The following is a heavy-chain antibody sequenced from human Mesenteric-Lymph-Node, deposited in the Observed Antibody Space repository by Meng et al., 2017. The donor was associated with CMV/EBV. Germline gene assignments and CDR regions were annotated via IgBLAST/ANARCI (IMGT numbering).Heavy chain of an antibody. CDR2: ISYSGST. V-gene: IGHV4-61*03. D-gene: IGHD5-24*01. CDR3: ARGRDDSDYYFDY. Sequence: GSLRLSCTVSGVSINSGSYYWTWIRQPPGKGLEWIGYISYSGSTNYNPSLKSRVTMSVDTSQNHFSLKLNSVIAADTAVYYCARGRDDSDYYFDYWGQGTLVTVSS. J-gene: IGHJ4*02. CDR1: GVSINSGSYY.